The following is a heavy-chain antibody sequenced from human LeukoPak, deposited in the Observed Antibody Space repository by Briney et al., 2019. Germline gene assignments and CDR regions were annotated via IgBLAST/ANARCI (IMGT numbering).Heavy chain of an antibody. Sequence: GGSLRLSCAASGFTFSSYSMSWVRQAPGKGLEWVANIKQDGSEKNYVGSVKGRFTISRDNAKNSLYLQMNSLRAEDTAVYYCARDGSGRVPEMSAPDYWGQGTLVTVSS. J-gene: IGHJ4*02. D-gene: IGHD3-10*01. CDR2: IKQDGSEK. CDR3: ARDGSGRVPEMSAPDY. CDR1: GFTFSSYS. V-gene: IGHV3-7*01.